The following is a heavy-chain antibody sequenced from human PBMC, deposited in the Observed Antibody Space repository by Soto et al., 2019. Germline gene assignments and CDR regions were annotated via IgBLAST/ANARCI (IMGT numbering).Heavy chain of an antibody. Sequence: SETLSLTCAVYGGSFSGYYWSWIRQPPGKGLEWIGEINHSGSTNYNPSLKSRVTISVDTSKNQFSLKLSSVTAADTAVYYCARAPGRYCISTSCFYYYGMDVWGQGTTVTVSS. V-gene: IGHV4-34*01. D-gene: IGHD2-2*01. CDR2: INHSGST. CDR3: ARAPGRYCISTSCFYYYGMDV. J-gene: IGHJ6*02. CDR1: GGSFSGYY.